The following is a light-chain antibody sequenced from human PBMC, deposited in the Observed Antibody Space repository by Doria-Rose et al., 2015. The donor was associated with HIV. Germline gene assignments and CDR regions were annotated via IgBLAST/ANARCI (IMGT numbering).Light chain of an antibody. CDR1: QSFSSTY. J-gene: IGKJ1*01. CDR3: HQYGTSWT. V-gene: IGKV3-20*01. CDR2: DGS. Sequence: TQSPGTLSLSPGERATLPCRASQSFSSTYLAWYQQKPGQAPSLLIYDGSTRATGTPDGFSASGSGTDFTLTINRLEPEDFALYYCHQYGTSWTFGQGTKVEI.